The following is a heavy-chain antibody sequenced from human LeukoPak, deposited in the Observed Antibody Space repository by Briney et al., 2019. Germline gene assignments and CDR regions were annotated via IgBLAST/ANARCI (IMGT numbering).Heavy chain of an antibody. V-gene: IGHV3-23*01. D-gene: IGHD1-26*01. Sequence: GGSLRLSCAASGFTFSSYAMSWVRQAPGKGLEWVSAISGSGGSTYYADSVKGRFTISRDNSKNTLYLQMNSLRAKDTAVYYCATLLALGRSNQAATTDASGPGTTVTVSS. CDR1: GFTFSSYA. J-gene: IGHJ6*02. CDR3: ATLLALGRSNQAATTDA. CDR2: ISGSGGST.